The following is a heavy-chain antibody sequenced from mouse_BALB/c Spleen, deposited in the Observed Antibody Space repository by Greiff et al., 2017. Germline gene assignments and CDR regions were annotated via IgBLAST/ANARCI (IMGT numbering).Heavy chain of an antibody. J-gene: IGHJ3*01. D-gene: IGHD2-4*01. CDR2: ISSGGST. V-gene: IGHV5-6-5*01. Sequence: EVKLVESGGGLVKPGGSLKLSCAASGFTFSSYAMSWVRQTPEKRLEWVASISSGGSTYYPDSVKGRFTISRDNARNILYLQMSSLRSEDTAMYYCARGPLYYDYSWFAYWGQGTLVTVSA. CDR3: ARGPLYYDYSWFAY. CDR1: GFTFSSYA.